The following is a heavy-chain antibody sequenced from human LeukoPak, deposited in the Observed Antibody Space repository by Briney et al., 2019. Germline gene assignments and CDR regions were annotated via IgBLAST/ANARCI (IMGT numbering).Heavy chain of an antibody. J-gene: IGHJ4*02. D-gene: IGHD1-26*01. Sequence: GGSLRLSCAASGFTFSSHAMVWVRQAPGKGLEWVSFISHDGSESFHTESVKGRFTISRDNAKNSLYLQMNSLRAEDTAVYYCAREMGATADFDYWGQGTLVTVSS. CDR2: ISHDGSES. CDR1: GFTFSSHA. V-gene: IGHV3-30-3*01. CDR3: AREMGATADFDY.